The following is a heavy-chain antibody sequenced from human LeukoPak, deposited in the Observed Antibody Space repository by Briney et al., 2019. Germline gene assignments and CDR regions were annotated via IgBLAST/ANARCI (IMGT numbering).Heavy chain of an antibody. V-gene: IGHV1-46*01. CDR2: INPSGGST. J-gene: IGHJ5*02. CDR3: AADRGTGTTFPRGFDP. Sequence: ASVKVSCKASGYTFTSYYMHWVRQAPGQGLEWMGIINPSGGSTSYAQKFQGRVTMTRDMSTSTVYMELSSLRSEDTAVYYCAADRGTGTTFPRGFDPWGQGTLVTVSS. CDR1: GYTFTSYY. D-gene: IGHD1-1*01.